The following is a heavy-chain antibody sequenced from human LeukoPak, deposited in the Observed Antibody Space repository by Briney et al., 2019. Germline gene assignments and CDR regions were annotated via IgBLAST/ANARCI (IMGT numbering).Heavy chain of an antibody. CDR3: AKDRDWYYFDY. D-gene: IGHD5-24*01. CDR1: GFTFSSYG. J-gene: IGHJ4*02. V-gene: IGHV3-30*18. Sequence: PGRSLRLSCAASGFTFSSYGMHWVRQAPGKGLEWVAVISYDGSNKYYADSVKGRFTISRDNSKNTLYLRMNSLRAEDTAVYYCAKDRDWYYFDYWGQGTLVTVSS. CDR2: ISYDGSNK.